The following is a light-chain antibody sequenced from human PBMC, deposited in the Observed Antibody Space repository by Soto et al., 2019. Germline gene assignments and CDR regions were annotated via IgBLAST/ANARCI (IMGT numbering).Light chain of an antibody. CDR3: TSYAGSNNFFYV. CDR1: SSDVGGYNY. V-gene: IGLV2-8*01. J-gene: IGLJ1*01. CDR2: EVS. Sequence: QSALTQPPSASGSPGQSVTISCTGTSSDVGGYNYVSWYQQHPGKAHKLMIYEVSKRPSGVPYRFSGSKSGNPAPLTVSGLQAGDEADYYCTSYAGSNNFFYVLGTGTKVTVL.